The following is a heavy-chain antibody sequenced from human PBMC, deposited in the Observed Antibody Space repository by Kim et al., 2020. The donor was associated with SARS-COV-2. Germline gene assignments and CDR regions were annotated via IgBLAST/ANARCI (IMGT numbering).Heavy chain of an antibody. D-gene: IGHD3-9*01. J-gene: IGHJ4*02. CDR3: ARGGTYYDILTGYLVHDSADY. V-gene: IGHV4-34*01. CDR2: INHSGST. Sequence: SETLSLTCAVYGGSFSGYYWSWIRQPPGKGLEWIGEINHSGSTNYNPSLKSRVTISVDTSKNQFSLKLSSVTAADTAVYYCARGGTYYDILTGYLVHDSADYWGQGTLVTVSS. CDR1: GGSFSGYY.